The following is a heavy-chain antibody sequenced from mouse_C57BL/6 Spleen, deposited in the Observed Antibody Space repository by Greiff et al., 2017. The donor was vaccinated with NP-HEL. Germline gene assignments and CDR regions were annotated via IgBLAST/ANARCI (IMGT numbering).Heavy chain of an antibody. CDR3: TRFITTVVATYYFDY. CDR1: GFNIKDYY. V-gene: IGHV14-1*01. D-gene: IGHD1-1*01. CDR2: IDPEDGDN. J-gene: IGHJ2*01. Sequence: EVQLQQSGAELVRPGASVKLSCTASGFNIKDYYMHWVKQRPEQGLEWIGRIDPEDGDNEYAPKFQGKATMTADTSSNTAYLQLSSLTSEDTAVYYCTRFITTVVATYYFDYWGQGTTLTVSS.